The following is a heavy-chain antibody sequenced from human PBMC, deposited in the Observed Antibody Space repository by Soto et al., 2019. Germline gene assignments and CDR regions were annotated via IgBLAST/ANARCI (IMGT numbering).Heavy chain of an antibody. D-gene: IGHD2-15*01. CDR3: ARRGDCSGGSCYPYMDV. V-gene: IGHV4-59*08. Sequence: SETLSLTCTVSGGSISSYYWSWIRQPPGKGLEWIGYIYYSGSTNYNPSLKSRVTISVDTSKNQFSLKLSSVTAADTAVYYCARRGDCSGGSCYPYMDVWGKGTTVTVSS. CDR1: GGSISSYY. CDR2: IYYSGST. J-gene: IGHJ6*03.